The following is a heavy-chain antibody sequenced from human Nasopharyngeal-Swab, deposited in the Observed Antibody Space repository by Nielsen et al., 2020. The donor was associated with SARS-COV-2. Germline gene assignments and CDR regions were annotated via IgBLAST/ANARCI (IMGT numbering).Heavy chain of an antibody. CDR3: ASENVDPYYMDV. V-gene: IGHV1-46*01. Sequence: ASVKVSCKASGYTFTSYAMHWVRQAPGQGLEWMGIINPSGGSTSYAQKFQGRVTMTRDTSTSTVYMELSSLRSEDTAVYYCASENVDPYYMDVWGKGTTVTVSS. D-gene: IGHD5-12*01. CDR1: GYTFTSYA. J-gene: IGHJ6*03. CDR2: INPSGGST.